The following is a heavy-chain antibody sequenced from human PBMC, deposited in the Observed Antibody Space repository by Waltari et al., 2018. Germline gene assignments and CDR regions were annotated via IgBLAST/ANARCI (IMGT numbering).Heavy chain of an antibody. Sequence: EVQRVESGGGLIQTGGSMRMSGEAYGFTVSNNYITWVRQAPGKGLEWVSVIYCGGGTYYADSVRGRFTISRDKVKNTVYLQMNSLRAEDTAVYYCGNIGAFDIWGQGTMVTVSS. CDR2: IYCGGGT. CDR3: GNIGAFDI. CDR1: GFTVSNNY. J-gene: IGHJ3*02. V-gene: IGHV3-53*01. D-gene: IGHD5-12*01.